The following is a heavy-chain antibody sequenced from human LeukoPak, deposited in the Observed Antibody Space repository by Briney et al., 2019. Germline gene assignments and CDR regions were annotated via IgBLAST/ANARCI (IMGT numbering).Heavy chain of an antibody. Sequence: GGSLRLSCAASGFTFSSYSMNWVRQAPGKGLEWVSSISSSSSYIYYADSVKGRFTISRDNAKNSLYLQMNSLRAEDTAVYYRAREATAAGKNDYWGQGTLVTVSS. CDR2: ISSSSSYI. J-gene: IGHJ4*02. CDR3: AREATAAGKNDY. V-gene: IGHV3-21*01. CDR1: GFTFSSYS. D-gene: IGHD6-13*01.